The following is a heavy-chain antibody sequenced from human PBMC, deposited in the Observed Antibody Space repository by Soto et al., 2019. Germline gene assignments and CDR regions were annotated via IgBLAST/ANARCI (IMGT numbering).Heavy chain of an antibody. CDR2: ISSSSSYI. D-gene: IGHD4-17*01. CDR3: ARDLMGDYGGPWEGYFDL. Sequence: GGSLRLSCAASGFTFSSYSMNWVRQAPGKGLEWVSSISSSSSYIYYADSVKGRFTISRDNAKNSLYLQMNSLRAEDTAVYYCARDLMGDYGGPWEGYFDLWGRGTLVTVSS. CDR1: GFTFSSYS. J-gene: IGHJ2*01. V-gene: IGHV3-21*01.